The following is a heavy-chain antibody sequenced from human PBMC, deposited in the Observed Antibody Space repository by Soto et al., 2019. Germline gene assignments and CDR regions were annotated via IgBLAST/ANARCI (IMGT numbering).Heavy chain of an antibody. CDR1: GYTFTSYY. J-gene: IGHJ4*02. Sequence: GASVKVSCKASGYTFTSYYMHWVRQAPGQGLEWMGIINPSGGSTSYAQKFQGRVTMTRDTSTSTVYMELRSLRSDDTAVYYCARVFLWVGSRGSSIDFRGPGILVTLSS. V-gene: IGHV1-46*01. D-gene: IGHD2-15*01. CDR3: ARVFLWVGSRGSSIDF. CDR2: INPSGGST.